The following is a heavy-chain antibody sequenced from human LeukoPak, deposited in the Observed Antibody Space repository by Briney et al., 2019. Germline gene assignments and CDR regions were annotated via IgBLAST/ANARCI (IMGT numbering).Heavy chain of an antibody. Sequence: KTSETLSLTCAVYGGSFSGYYWSWIRQPPGKGLEWIGEINHSGSTNYNPSLKSRVTISVDTSKNQFSLKLSSVTAADTAVYYCAGGSDDILTGYVFDYWGQGTLVTVSS. CDR3: AGGSDDILTGYVFDY. CDR2: INHSGST. D-gene: IGHD3-9*01. J-gene: IGHJ4*02. V-gene: IGHV4-34*01. CDR1: GGSFSGYY.